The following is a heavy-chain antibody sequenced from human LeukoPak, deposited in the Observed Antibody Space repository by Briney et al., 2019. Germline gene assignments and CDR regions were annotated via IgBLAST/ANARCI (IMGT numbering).Heavy chain of an antibody. CDR2: ISVSGDST. D-gene: IGHD3-10*01. J-gene: IGHJ6*02. Sequence: GGSLRLSCAASGFTFSSYAMSWVRQAPGKGLEWVSAISVSGDSTYYTYSVKSRFTISRDNSKNTVFLQMNSLRAEDTAVYYCANLKNPTGPYYGMDVRGQGTTVTVSS. CDR1: GFTFSSYA. V-gene: IGHV3-23*01. CDR3: ANLKNPTGPYYGMDV.